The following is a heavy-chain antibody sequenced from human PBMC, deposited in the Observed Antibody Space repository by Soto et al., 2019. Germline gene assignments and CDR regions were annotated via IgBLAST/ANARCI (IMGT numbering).Heavy chain of an antibody. CDR2: ISAYNGNT. Sequence: ASVKVSCKASGYTFTSYGISWVRQAPGQGLEWMGWISAYNGNTNYAQKLQGRVTMTTDTSTSTAYMELRSLRSDDTAVYYCARAPLWFGELHFDYWGRGTLVTVSS. J-gene: IGHJ4*02. CDR1: GYTFTSYG. V-gene: IGHV1-18*01. CDR3: ARAPLWFGELHFDY. D-gene: IGHD3-10*01.